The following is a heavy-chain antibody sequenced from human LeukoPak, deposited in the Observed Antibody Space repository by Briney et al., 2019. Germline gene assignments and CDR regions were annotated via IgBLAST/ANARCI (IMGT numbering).Heavy chain of an antibody. CDR1: GFTFSRYT. CDR3: ARRNWDYFDAFDI. CDR2: ISSSSAYM. J-gene: IGHJ3*02. D-gene: IGHD1-7*01. V-gene: IGHV3-21*01. Sequence: GGSLRLSCAASGFTFSRYTMNWVRQAPGKGLEWVSSISSSSAYMYYADSVKGRFTISRDNPKDSLYLQMNSLRAEDTAVYYCARRNWDYFDAFDIWGQETVVTVSS.